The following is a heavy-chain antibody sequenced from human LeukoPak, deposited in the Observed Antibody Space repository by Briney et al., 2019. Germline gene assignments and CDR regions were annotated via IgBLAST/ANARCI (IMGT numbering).Heavy chain of an antibody. Sequence: ASVKVSCKASGGTFSSHAISRVRQAPGQGLEYMGWIDTNTGNPTYAQGFTGRFVFSLDTSVSTAYLQISSLKAEDSAIYFCANCYDSSGFFAYWGQGTLVTVSS. CDR2: IDTNTGNP. CDR1: GGTFSSHA. D-gene: IGHD3-22*01. V-gene: IGHV7-4-1*02. J-gene: IGHJ4*02. CDR3: ANCYDSSGFFAY.